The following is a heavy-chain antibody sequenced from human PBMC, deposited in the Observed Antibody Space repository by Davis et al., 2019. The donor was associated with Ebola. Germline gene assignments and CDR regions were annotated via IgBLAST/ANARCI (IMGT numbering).Heavy chain of an antibody. CDR3: ARHKGLDP. J-gene: IGHJ5*02. CDR2: IYYSGNV. CDR1: GGSMKNHF. V-gene: IGHV4-59*08. Sequence: GSLRLSCTVTGGSMKNHFWSWIRQPPGKGLEWIGNIYYSGNVNYNPSLKSRVTISLDTSKNQFSLKVRSVTAADTAVYYCARHKGLDPWGQGTLVTVSS.